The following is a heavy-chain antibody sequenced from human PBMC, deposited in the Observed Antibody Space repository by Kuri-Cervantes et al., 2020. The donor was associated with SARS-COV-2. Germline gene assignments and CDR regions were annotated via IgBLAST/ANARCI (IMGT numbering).Heavy chain of an antibody. CDR2: INPNSGGT. D-gene: IGHD7-27*01. CDR3: ARDRPTGDRDYYGMDV. V-gene: IGHV1-2*02. Sequence: ASLMVFCKASGYTFTGNYMHWVRQAPGQGLEWMGWINPNSGGTNNAQKFQGRVTMTRDTSISTAYMELSRLRSDDTAVYYCARDRPTGDRDYYGMDVWGQGTTVTVSS. J-gene: IGHJ6*02. CDR1: GYTFTGNY.